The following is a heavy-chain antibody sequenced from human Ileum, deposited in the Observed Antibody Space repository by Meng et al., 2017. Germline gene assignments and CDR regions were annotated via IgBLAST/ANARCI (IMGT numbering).Heavy chain of an antibody. Sequence: SETLSLTCTVSGGPISSGNYYWSWIRQPAGKGLEWIGRSYTSGSTDYNPSLKSRVIILVDTSKNQVSLNLRSVTAADTAVYYCARDCTGGSCLLWGQGTMVTVSS. D-gene: IGHD2-15*01. J-gene: IGHJ3*01. V-gene: IGHV4-61*02. CDR1: GGPISSGNYY. CDR3: ARDCTGGSCLL. CDR2: SYTSGST.